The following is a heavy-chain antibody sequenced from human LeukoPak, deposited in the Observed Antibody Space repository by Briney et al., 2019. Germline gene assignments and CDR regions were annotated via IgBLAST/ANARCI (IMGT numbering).Heavy chain of an antibody. CDR1: GGSISGSNYY. CDR3: TRRPVVGAALRTYYFDY. CDR2: IYYGGTT. D-gene: IGHD1-26*01. J-gene: IGHJ4*02. Sequence: SETLSLTCTVSGGSISGSNYYWGWVRQPPGKGLEWIGSIYYGGTTYYNPSLKSRVTISVDTSRHQFSLKLSSVTAADTAVYYCTRRPVVGAALRTYYFDYWGQGALVTVSS. V-gene: IGHV4-39*01.